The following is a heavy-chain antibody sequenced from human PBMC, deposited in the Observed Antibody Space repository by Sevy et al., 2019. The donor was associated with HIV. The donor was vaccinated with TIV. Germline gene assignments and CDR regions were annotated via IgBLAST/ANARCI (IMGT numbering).Heavy chain of an antibody. V-gene: IGHV3-23*01. Sequence: GGSLRLSYAASGFTFSSYAMSWVRQAPGKGLEWVSAISGSGGSTYYADSVKGRFPISRDNSKNTLYLQMNSLRAEDTAVYYCAKDRRVVPAAIRYFDYWGQGTLVTVSS. CDR1: GFTFSSYA. CDR3: AKDRRVVPAAIRYFDY. D-gene: IGHD2-2*02. CDR2: ISGSGGST. J-gene: IGHJ4*02.